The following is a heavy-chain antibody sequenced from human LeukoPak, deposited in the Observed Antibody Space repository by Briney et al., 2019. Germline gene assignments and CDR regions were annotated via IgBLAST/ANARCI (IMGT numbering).Heavy chain of an antibody. CDR3: ARSRNCGGDCYPPPFDY. J-gene: IGHJ4*02. V-gene: IGHV4-31*03. CDR2: IYYSGST. Sequence: SETLSLTCTVSGGSISSGGYYWSWIRQHPGQGLEWIGYIYYSGSTYYNPSLKSRVTISVDTSKNQFSLKLSSVTAADTAVYYCARSRNCGGDCYPPPFDYWGQGTLVTVSS. D-gene: IGHD2-21*02. CDR1: GGSISSGGYY.